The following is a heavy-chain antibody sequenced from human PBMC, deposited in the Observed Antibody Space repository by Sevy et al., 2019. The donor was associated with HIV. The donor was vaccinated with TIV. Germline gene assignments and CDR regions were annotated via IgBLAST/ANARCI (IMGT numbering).Heavy chain of an antibody. D-gene: IGHD1-7*01. CDR1: GFAVSTYY. J-gene: IGHJ4*02. CDR2: IYSSDAT. CDR3: VRAPLHNWNSKDFDY. V-gene: IGHV3-66*01. Sequence: GGSLRLSCAASGFAVSTYYMSWVRQAPGRGLEWVSVIYSSDATYYADSVKGRFTISRDNSRNTLYLQMSSLRAEDPAIYYCVRAPLHNWNSKDFDYWGQGTLVTVSS.